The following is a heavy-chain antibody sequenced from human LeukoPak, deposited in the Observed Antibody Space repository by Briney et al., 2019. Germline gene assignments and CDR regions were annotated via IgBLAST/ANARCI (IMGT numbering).Heavy chain of an antibody. V-gene: IGHV1-2*02. CDR1: GYTFTGYY. J-gene: IGHJ4*02. CDR3: TRSSYRTPFDY. Sequence: ASVKVSCKASGYTFTGYYIHWVRQAPGQGLEWMGWINSNSGGTNYAQKFQDRVVMTRDTSISTAYMELSRLRSDDTAVYYCTRSSYRTPFDYWGQGTLVTVSS. CDR2: INSNSGGT. D-gene: IGHD1-26*01.